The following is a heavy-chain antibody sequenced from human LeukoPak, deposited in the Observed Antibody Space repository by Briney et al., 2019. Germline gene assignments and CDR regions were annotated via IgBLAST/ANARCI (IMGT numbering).Heavy chain of an antibody. CDR1: GGSISSGSYY. V-gene: IGHV4-61*02. J-gene: IGHJ4*02. D-gene: IGHD6-19*01. CDR2: IYTSGST. CDR3: AREGLIAVAGTMAYYFDY. Sequence: SETLSLTCTVSGGSISSGSYYWSWIRQPAGKGLEWIGRIYTSGSTNYNPSLKSRVTISVDTSKNQFSLKLSSVTAADTAVYYCAREGLIAVAGTMAYYFDYWGQGSLVTVSS.